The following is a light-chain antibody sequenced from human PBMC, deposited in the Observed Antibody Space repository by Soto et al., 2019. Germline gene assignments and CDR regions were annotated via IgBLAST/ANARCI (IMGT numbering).Light chain of an antibody. CDR1: QSLAYINGNTY. CDR2: KVS. V-gene: IGKV2-30*01. CDR3: MQGTHWPWT. J-gene: IGKJ1*01. Sequence: DVVMTQSPLSLPVTLGQPASISCRSSQSLAYINGNTYLSWFQQRPGQSPRRLIYKVSNRDSGVPDRFSGSVSGSDFTLKISRVEAEDVGVYFCMQGTHWPWTFGQGTKVEIK.